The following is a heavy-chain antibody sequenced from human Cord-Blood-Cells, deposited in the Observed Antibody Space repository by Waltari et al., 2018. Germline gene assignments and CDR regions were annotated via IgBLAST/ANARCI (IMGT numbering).Heavy chain of an antibody. CDR2: IYHSGST. J-gene: IGHJ4*02. V-gene: IGHV4-4*02. D-gene: IGHD2-15*01. Sequence: QAQLQESGPRLVKPSGTLSLACAVSGCTISSSNWWRSHRQPPGKGLEWIGEIYHSGSTNYNPSLKSRVTISVDKSKNQFSLKLSSVTAADTAVYYCARDGGYCSGGSCYFDYWGQGTLVTVSS. CDR1: GCTISSSNW. CDR3: ARDGGYCSGGSCYFDY.